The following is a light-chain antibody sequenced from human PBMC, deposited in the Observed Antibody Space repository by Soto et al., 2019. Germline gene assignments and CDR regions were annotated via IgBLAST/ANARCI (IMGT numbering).Light chain of an antibody. CDR2: GAS. CDR1: QTILHSITNRNC. V-gene: IGKV4-1*01. Sequence: DIVMTQSPDSLAVSLGERATINCRSSQTILHSITNRNCLTWYQQKPGQPPRLLIYGASDREPGVPDRLSGSGSGTDFTLTISSLHAEDVAVYYCQQYYSIPYTFGQGTNLEIK. CDR3: QQYYSIPYT. J-gene: IGKJ2*01.